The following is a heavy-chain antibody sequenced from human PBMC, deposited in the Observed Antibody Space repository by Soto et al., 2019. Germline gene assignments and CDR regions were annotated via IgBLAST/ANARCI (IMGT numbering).Heavy chain of an antibody. CDR3: AKGVPGIAVAGTGYFQH. D-gene: IGHD6-19*01. V-gene: IGHV3-23*01. CDR2: ISGSGDST. CDR1: SSYA. J-gene: IGHJ1*01. Sequence: SSYAMSWVRRAPGKGLEWVSGISGSGDSTYYADSVKGRFTISRDNSKNTLYLQMNILRAEDTAVYYCAKGVPGIAVAGTGYFQHWGQGTLV.